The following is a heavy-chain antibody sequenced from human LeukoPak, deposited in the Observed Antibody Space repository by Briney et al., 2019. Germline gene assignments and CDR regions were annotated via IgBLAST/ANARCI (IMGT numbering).Heavy chain of an antibody. D-gene: IGHD3-3*01. V-gene: IGHV3-23*01. CDR1: GFTFSSYA. Sequence: GGSLRLSCAASGFTFSSYAMGWARQAPGKGLEWVSAISGSGGSTYYADSVKGRFTISRDNSKNTLYLQMNSLRAEDTAVYYCARSPYYDFWSGYSNWFDPWGQGTLVTVSS. CDR3: ARSPYYDFWSGYSNWFDP. J-gene: IGHJ5*02. CDR2: ISGSGGST.